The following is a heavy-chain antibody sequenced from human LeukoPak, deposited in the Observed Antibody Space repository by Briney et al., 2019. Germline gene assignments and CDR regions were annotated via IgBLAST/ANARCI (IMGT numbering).Heavy chain of an antibody. CDR2: ISPSGDIT. V-gene: IGHV3-23*01. CDR3: AKDDAWLRFGE. D-gene: IGHD3-10*01. J-gene: IGHJ4*02. Sequence: GGTLRLSCAASRFTFSNHGMNWVRQAPGKGLDWVSGISPSGDITYYADSVKGRFTISRDNSKNTLYLEVISLTAEDTAVYYCAKDDAWLRFGEWSQGTLVTVSS. CDR1: RFTFSNHG.